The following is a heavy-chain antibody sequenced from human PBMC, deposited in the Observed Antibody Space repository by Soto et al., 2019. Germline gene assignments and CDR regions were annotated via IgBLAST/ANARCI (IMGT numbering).Heavy chain of an antibody. CDR2: ISGSGGST. D-gene: IGHD3-10*01. CDR3: AKKGYYYGSVDY. CDR1: GFTFSSYA. V-gene: IGHV3-23*01. Sequence: GGSLRLSCAASGFTFSSYAMSWVRQAPGKGLEWVSAISGSGGSTYYADSVKGRFTISRDNSKNTLYLQMNSLRAEDTAVYYRAKKGYYYGSVDYWGQGTLVTVSS. J-gene: IGHJ4*02.